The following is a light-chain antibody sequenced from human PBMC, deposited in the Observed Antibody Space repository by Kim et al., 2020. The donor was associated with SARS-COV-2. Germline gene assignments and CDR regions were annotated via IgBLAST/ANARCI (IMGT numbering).Light chain of an antibody. CDR1: SSDVGSYNY. V-gene: IGLV2-14*04. CDR2: DVT. Sequence: GQSTTISCTGTSSDVGSYNYVSWYQQHPGKAPQVIIYDVTKRPSGVSTRFSGSKSGNTASLTISGLQAEDEAEYYCCSFTKSSTWVFGGGTQLTVL. CDR3: CSFTKSSTWV. J-gene: IGLJ3*02.